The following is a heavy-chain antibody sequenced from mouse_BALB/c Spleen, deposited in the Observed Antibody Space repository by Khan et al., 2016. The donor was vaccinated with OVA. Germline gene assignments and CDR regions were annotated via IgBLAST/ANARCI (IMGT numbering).Heavy chain of an antibody. CDR2: ISYSGST. Sequence: EVQLQESGPGLVKPSQSLSLACTVNGYSITSNYAWNWIRQFPGNKLEWMGYISYSGSTNYNPSLKSRLSITRDTSKNQFFLLLHSVPTDDSATYYCARGNYYGYALDYWGQGTSVTVSS. J-gene: IGHJ4*01. CDR1: GYSITSNYA. D-gene: IGHD1-1*01. CDR3: ARGNYYGYALDY. V-gene: IGHV3-2*02.